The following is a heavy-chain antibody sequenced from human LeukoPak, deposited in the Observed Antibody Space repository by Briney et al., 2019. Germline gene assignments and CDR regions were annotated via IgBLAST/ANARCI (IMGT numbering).Heavy chain of an antibody. CDR3: ARVYGDYVRGNWFDP. V-gene: IGHV4-39*01. Sequence: SETLFLTCTVSGGSISSSSYYWGWIRQPPGKGLEWIGSIYYSGSTNYNPSLKSRVTISVDTSKNQFSLKLSSVTAADTAVYYCARVYGDYVRGNWFDPWGQGTLVTVSS. CDR2: IYYSGST. J-gene: IGHJ5*02. D-gene: IGHD4-17*01. CDR1: GGSISSSSYY.